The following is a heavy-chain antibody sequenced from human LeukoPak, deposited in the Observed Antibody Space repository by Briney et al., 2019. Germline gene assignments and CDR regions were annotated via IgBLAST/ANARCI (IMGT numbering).Heavy chain of an antibody. V-gene: IGHV4-34*01. CDR2: INHSGST. CDR1: GGSFSGYY. J-gene: IGHJ5*02. Sequence: PSETLSLTCAVYGGSFSGYYWSWIRQPPGKGLEWIGEINHSGSTNYNPSLKSRVTISVDTSENQFSLKLSSVTAADTAVYYCARPSGRTATWGQGTLVTVSS. CDR3: ARPSGRTAT. D-gene: IGHD1-26*01.